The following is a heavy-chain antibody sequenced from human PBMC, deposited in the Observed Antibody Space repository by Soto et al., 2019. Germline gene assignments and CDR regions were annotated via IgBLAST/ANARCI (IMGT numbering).Heavy chain of an antibody. CDR2: IYSGGST. CDR1: GFTVSSNY. V-gene: IGHV3-53*01. Sequence: HPGGSLRLSCAASGFTVSSNYMSWVRQAPGKGLEWVSVIYSGGSTYYADSVKGRFTISRDNSKNTLYLQMNSLRAEDTAVYYCATEANTRTYYDFWSGYYSPQNYYYYGMDVWGQGTTVTVSS. CDR3: ATEANTRTYYDFWSGYYSPQNYYYYGMDV. D-gene: IGHD3-3*01. J-gene: IGHJ6*02.